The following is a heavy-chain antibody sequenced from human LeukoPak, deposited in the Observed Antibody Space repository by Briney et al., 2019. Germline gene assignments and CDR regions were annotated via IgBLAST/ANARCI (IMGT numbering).Heavy chain of an antibody. Sequence: PSETLSLTCTVSGGSIDSSSYYWGWIRQPPGKGLEWIGSIYYSGSTYYNPSLKSRVTISVDTSKNQFSLKLTSVTAADTAVYYCARHFPAAISLVSAFDIWGQGTVVTVSS. CDR1: GGSIDSSSYY. CDR2: IYYSGST. CDR3: ARHFPAAISLVSAFDI. J-gene: IGHJ3*02. D-gene: IGHD2-2*01. V-gene: IGHV4-39*01.